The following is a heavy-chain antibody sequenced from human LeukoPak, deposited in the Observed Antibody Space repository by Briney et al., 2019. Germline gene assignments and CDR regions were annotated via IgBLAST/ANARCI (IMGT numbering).Heavy chain of an antibody. V-gene: IGHV3-23*01. CDR3: AKDRGGYSSGWFVWLDY. CDR2: ISGSGTRT. J-gene: IGHJ4*02. CDR1: GFTFSTYA. D-gene: IGHD6-19*01. Sequence: GGSLRLSCAASGFTFSTYAMSWVRQAPGKGLEWVSSISGSGTRTYYADSVKGRFTISRDNSWTTLYLQMNSLRAEDTAAYYCAKDRGGYSSGWFVWLDYWGQGTLVTVSS.